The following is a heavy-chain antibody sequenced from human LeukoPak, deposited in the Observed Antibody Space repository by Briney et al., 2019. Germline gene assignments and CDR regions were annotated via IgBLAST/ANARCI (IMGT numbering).Heavy chain of an antibody. J-gene: IGHJ4*02. CDR2: ISSSSSYI. CDR1: GFTFSSYS. D-gene: IGHD3-3*01. Sequence: GGSLRLSCAASGFTFSSYSMNWVRQAPGKGLEWVSSISSSSSYIYYADSVKGRFTISRDNAKNSLYLQMNSLRAEDTALYYCARARFWSGYFDYWGQGTLVTVSS. CDR3: ARARFWSGYFDY. V-gene: IGHV3-21*04.